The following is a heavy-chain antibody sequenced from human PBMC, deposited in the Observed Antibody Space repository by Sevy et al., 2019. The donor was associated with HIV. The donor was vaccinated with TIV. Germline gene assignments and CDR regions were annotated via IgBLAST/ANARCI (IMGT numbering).Heavy chain of an antibody. V-gene: IGHV3-33*01. CDR2: IWYDGSNK. Sequence: GGSLRLSCAASGFTFSSYGMHWVRQAPGKGLEWVAVIWYDGSNKYYADSVKGRFTISRDNSKNTLYLQMNSLRAEDTAVYYCAGMATTHDALDIWGQGTMVTVSS. CDR3: AGMATTHDALDI. CDR1: GFTFSSYG. J-gene: IGHJ3*02. D-gene: IGHD5-12*01.